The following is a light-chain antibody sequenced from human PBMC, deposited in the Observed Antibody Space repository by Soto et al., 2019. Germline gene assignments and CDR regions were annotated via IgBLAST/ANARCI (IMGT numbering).Light chain of an antibody. Sequence: ETVSTQSPGTLSLSPGERATLSCRASQSVSSNYLAWYQQKPGQAPRLLIYGASSRATGIPDRFSGSGSGTDFILTISRLEPEDFAVYYCHQYGSSPRTFGQGTKVDIK. CDR2: GAS. V-gene: IGKV3-20*01. J-gene: IGKJ1*01. CDR3: HQYGSSPRT. CDR1: QSVSSNY.